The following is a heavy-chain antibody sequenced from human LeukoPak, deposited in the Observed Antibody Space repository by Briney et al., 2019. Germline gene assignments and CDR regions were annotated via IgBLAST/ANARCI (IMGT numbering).Heavy chain of an antibody. D-gene: IGHD6-19*01. CDR3: ATTVESEPLRFDY. J-gene: IGHJ4*02. CDR1: AFIPISYA. V-gene: IGHV3-11*04. CDR2: ISSSGSTL. Sequence: GGSLRLSCAASAFIPISYAWSRCGQAPGKGLEWVSYISSSGSTLYYADSVKGRFTISRDNAKNSLYLQMNSLRAEDTTVYYCATTVESEPLRFDYWGQGTLVTVSS.